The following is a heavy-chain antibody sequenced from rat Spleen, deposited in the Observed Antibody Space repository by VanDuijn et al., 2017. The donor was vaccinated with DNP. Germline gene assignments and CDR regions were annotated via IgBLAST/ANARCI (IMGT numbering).Heavy chain of an antibody. Sequence: QVQLQESGPGMVQPSQTLSLTCTIAGFSLTSNSVHWVRQPPGKGLEWMGVIWNNGGTRYNSVLKSRLRISKDTSKSQVFLKMNSLQTEDTATYYCARSPETSYIYFPWAYWGQGTLVIVSS. V-gene: IGHV2-41*01. CDR2: IWNNGGT. D-gene: IGHD1-2*01. CDR1: GFSLTSNS. J-gene: IGHJ3*01. CDR3: ARSPETSYIYFPWAY.